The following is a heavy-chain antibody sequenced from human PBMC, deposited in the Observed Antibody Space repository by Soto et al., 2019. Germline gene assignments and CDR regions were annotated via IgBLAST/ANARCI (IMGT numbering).Heavy chain of an antibody. CDR1: GFTFSSYA. D-gene: IGHD5-18*01. CDR2: ISGSGGST. Sequence: EVQLLESGGGLVQPGGSLRLSCAASGFTFSSYAMSWVRQAPGKGLEWVSAISGSGGSTYDADSVKGRFTISRDNSKNTLYLQMNSLRAEDTAVYYCAKRPLPSAMVDWYFDLWGRGTLVTVSS. V-gene: IGHV3-23*01. CDR3: AKRPLPSAMVDWYFDL. J-gene: IGHJ2*01.